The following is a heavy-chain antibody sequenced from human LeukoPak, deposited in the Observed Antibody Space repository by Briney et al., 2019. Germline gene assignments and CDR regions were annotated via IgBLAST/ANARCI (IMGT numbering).Heavy chain of an antibody. D-gene: IGHD2-2*01. CDR2: FDPEDGET. V-gene: IGHV1-24*01. J-gene: IGHJ4*02. CDR1: GYTLTELS. CDR3: ATALVRPFDY. Sequence: ASVKVSCKVSGYTLTELSMHWVRQAPGKGLEWMGGFDPEDGETTYAQKFQGRVTMTEGTSTDTAYMELSSLRSEDTAVYYCATALVRPFDYWGQGTLVTVSS.